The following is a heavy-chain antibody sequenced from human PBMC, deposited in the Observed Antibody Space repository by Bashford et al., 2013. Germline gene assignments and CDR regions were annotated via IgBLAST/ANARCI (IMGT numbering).Heavy chain of an antibody. J-gene: IGHJ4*02. V-gene: IGHV3-11*05. Sequence: WIRQPPGKGLEWISHISPSGTNTKYADSVKDRFTVSRDNAKNSLSLQMNTLRAEDAAMYYCARGGSGTSYFWVYWGQGTLVTVSS. CDR3: ARGGSGTSYFWVY. CDR2: ISPSGTNT. D-gene: IGHD2-2*01.